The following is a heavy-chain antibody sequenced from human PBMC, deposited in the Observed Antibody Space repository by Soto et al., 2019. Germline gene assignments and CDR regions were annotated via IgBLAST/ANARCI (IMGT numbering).Heavy chain of an antibody. D-gene: IGHD3-10*01. CDR3: ATEPYYYGSGSYYPSPYYYYYGMDV. CDR1: GYNFPSYW. Sequence: GESLKISCQVSGYNFPSYWISWVRQLPGKGLEWMGRIDPSDSYTNYSPSFQGHVTISADKSISTAYLQWSSLKASDTAMYYCATEPYYYGSGSYYPSPYYYYYGMDVWGQGTTVTVSS. V-gene: IGHV5-10-1*01. CDR2: IDPSDSYT. J-gene: IGHJ6*02.